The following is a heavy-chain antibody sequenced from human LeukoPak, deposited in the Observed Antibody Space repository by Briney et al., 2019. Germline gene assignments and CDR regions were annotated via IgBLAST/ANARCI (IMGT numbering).Heavy chain of an antibody. CDR1: Y. CDR2: IYYSGST. CDR3: ARDSGGSGSYYGWFDP. Sequence: YWIGWIRQHPGKGLEWIGYIYYSGSTYYNPSLKSRVTISVDTSKNQFSLKLSSVTAADTAVYYCARDSGGSGSYYGWFDPWGQGTLVTVSS. V-gene: IGHV4-31*02. D-gene: IGHD1-26*01. J-gene: IGHJ5*02.